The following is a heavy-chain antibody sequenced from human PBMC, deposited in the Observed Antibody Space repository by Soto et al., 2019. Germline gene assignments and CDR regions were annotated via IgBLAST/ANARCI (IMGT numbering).Heavy chain of an antibody. D-gene: IGHD3-9*01. Sequence: ASVKVSCKASGYTFIDYYMHWVRQAPGQGFEWLGRISPKSGATNYAQKFQGRVTMTWDTSLNTAYMELSSLISEDTAVYYCARPPGYISDWYYFDLWGQGTLVTVSS. CDR2: ISPKSGAT. J-gene: IGHJ4*02. CDR1: GYTFIDYY. CDR3: ARPPGYISDWYYFDL. V-gene: IGHV1-2*02.